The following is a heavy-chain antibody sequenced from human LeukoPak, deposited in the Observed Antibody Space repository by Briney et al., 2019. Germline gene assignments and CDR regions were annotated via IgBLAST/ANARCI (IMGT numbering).Heavy chain of an antibody. CDR3: ARDDGSGPLSVIGY. V-gene: IGHV4-31*03. D-gene: IGHD2-15*01. CDR2: IYYSGST. CDR1: GGSISSGGYY. J-gene: IGHJ4*02. Sequence: PSETLSLTCTVSGGSISSGGYYRSWIRQHPGKGLEWIGYIYYSGSTYYNPSLKSRVTISVDTSKNQFSLKLSSVTAADTAVYYCARDDGSGPLSVIGYWGQGTLVTVSS.